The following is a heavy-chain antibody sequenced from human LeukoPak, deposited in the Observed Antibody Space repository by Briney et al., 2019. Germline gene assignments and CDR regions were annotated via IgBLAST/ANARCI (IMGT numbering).Heavy chain of an antibody. D-gene: IGHD3-22*01. CDR1: GYTFTNYG. V-gene: IGHV1-18*01. CDR3: ARAYYYDTSGYYQFDY. Sequence: GASVKVSFKASGYTFTNYGINWVRQAPGQGLEWMGWISGYNGNTKYAQNFQGRVTMTTDTSTSTGYMEVRSLISNDTAVYYCARAYYYDTSGYYQFDYWPQRTLVTVSS. CDR2: ISGYNGNT. J-gene: IGHJ4*02.